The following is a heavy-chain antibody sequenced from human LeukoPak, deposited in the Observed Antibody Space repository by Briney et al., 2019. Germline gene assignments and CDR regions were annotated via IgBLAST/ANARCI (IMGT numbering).Heavy chain of an antibody. CDR3: ARDQSSGDDWYFDL. CDR2: INWNGGST. V-gene: IGHV3-20*04. CDR1: GFTSGNYG. J-gene: IGHJ2*01. D-gene: IGHD6-19*01. Sequence: GGSLRLSCAASGFTSGNYGMSWVRQAPGKGLEWVSGINWNGGSTGYADSVEGRFTISRDNAKNSQYLQMNSLRAEDTAVYYCARDQSSGDDWYFDLWGRGTLVTVSS.